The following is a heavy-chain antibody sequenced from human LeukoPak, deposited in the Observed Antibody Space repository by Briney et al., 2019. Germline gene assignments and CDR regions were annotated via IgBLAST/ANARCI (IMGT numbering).Heavy chain of an antibody. V-gene: IGHV4-31*03. CDR3: ASPQGGQVDY. CDR2: IYYSGST. CDR1: GGXISSGGYY. J-gene: IGHJ4*02. Sequence: SQTLSLTCTVSGGXISSGGYYWSWIRQHPGKGLEWIGYIYYSGSTYYNPSLKSRVTISVDTSKNQFSLKLSSVTAADTAVYYCASPQGGQVDYWGQGTLVTVSS.